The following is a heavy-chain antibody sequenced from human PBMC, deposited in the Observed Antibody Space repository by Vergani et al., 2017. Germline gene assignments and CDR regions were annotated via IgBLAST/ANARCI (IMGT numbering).Heavy chain of an antibody. CDR1: GFTFSSYG. CDR2: IWYDGSNK. D-gene: IGHD1-1*01. J-gene: IGHJ5*02. V-gene: IGHV3-33*01. CDR3: ARGEWIGTGAFDP. Sequence: QVQLVESGGGVVQPGRSLRLSCAASGFTFSSYGMHWVRQAPGKGLEWVAVIWYDGSNKYYADSVKGRFTISRDNSKNTLYLQMNSPRAEDTAVYYCARGEWIGTGAFDPWGQGTLVTVSS.